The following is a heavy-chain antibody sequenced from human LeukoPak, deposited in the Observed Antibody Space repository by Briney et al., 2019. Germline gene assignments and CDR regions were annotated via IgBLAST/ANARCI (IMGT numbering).Heavy chain of an antibody. V-gene: IGHV3-72*01. CDR2: TGNKVNSYTT. Sequence: RGSLRLSCAASGFTFSDLYMDWVRQAPGKGLEGVGRTGNKVNSYTTQYAASVKGRFTISRDDSKNSLYLQMNSLKTEDTAVYYCARDLLGTRSIWGQGTMVTVSS. CDR1: GFTFSDLY. J-gene: IGHJ3*02. D-gene: IGHD3-16*01. CDR3: ARDLLGTRSI.